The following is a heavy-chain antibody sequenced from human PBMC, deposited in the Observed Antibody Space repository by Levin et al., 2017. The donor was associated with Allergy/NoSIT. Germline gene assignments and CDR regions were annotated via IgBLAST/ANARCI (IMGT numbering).Heavy chain of an antibody. CDR2: FDPEDGET. CDR1: GYTLTELS. J-gene: IGHJ5*02. Sequence: ASVKVSCKVSGYTLTELSMHWVRQAPGKGLEWMGGFDPEDGETIYAQKFQGRVTMTEDTSTDTAYMELSSLRSEDTAVYYCAIVGKLTMVQGVMRAGGYNWFDPWGQGTLVTVSS. D-gene: IGHD3-10*01. V-gene: IGHV1-24*01. CDR3: AIVGKLTMVQGVMRAGGYNWFDP.